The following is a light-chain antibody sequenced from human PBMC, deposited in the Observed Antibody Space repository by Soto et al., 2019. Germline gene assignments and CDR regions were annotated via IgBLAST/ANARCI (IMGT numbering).Light chain of an antibody. CDR3: QTWGTSYVL. V-gene: IGLV4-69*01. CDR1: RGHSSYA. Sequence: QPVLTQSPSASAALGASVKLNCTLSRGHSSYAIAWHQQQPEKGPRYLMRVNSDGRHSKGDGIPDRFSGSSSGAERYLIISSLQSEDEADYYCQTWGTSYVLFGGGTKLTVI. J-gene: IGLJ3*02. CDR2: VNSDGRH.